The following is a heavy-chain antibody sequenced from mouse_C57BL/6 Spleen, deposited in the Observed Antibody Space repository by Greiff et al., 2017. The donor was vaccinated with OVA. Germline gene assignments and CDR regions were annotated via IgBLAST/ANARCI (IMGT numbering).Heavy chain of an antibody. D-gene: IGHD1-1*01. Sequence: QVQLKESGPELVKPGASVKISCKASGYAFSSSWMNWVKQRPGKGLEWIGRIYPGDGDTNYNGKFKGKATLTADKSSSTAYMQLSSLTSDDDAVYFCARTGITTDAKDYWGQGTSGTVSS. V-gene: IGHV1-82*01. CDR1: GYAFSSSW. CDR3: ARTGITTDAKDY. J-gene: IGHJ4*01. CDR2: IYPGDGDT.